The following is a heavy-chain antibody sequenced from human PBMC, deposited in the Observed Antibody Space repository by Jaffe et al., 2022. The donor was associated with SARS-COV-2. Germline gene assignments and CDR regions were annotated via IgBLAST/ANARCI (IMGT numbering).Heavy chain of an antibody. J-gene: IGHJ4*02. CDR3: ARLIAAQDYYFDL. CDR2: IYPDDSDT. D-gene: IGHD6-13*01. CDR1: GYSFNYYS. V-gene: IGHV5-51*01. Sequence: EVQLGQSGAEVKKPGESLKISCEGSGYSFNYYSIGWVRQMPGKGLEWMGIIYPDDSDTRYSPSFQGQVTISADKSISTAYLQWSSLKASDTAIYYCARLIAAQDYYFDLWGQGTLVTVSS.